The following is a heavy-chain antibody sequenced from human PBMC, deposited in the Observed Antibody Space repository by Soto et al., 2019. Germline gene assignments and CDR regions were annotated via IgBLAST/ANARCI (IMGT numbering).Heavy chain of an antibody. CDR2: IYSGGST. CDR3: ARDRVESGYPEYFQH. D-gene: IGHD3-22*01. V-gene: IGHV3-53*01. CDR1: GFTVSSNY. J-gene: IGHJ1*01. Sequence: LRLSCAASGFTVSSNYMSWVRQAPGKGLEWVSVIYSGGSTYYADSVKGRFTISRDNSKNTLYLQMNSLRAEDTAVYYCARDRVESGYPEYFQHWGQGTLVTVSS.